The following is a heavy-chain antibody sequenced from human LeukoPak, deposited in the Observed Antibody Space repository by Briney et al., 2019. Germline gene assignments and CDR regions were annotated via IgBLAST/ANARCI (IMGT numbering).Heavy chain of an antibody. J-gene: IGHJ6*03. CDR2: ISGSGGST. CDR3: ARILTDHYYYYYMDV. CDR1: GFTFSSYA. Sequence: GGSLRISCAASGFTFSSYAMSWVRQAPGKGLKWVSAISGSGGSTYYADSVKGRFTISRDNAKNSLYLQMNSLRAEDTAVYYCARILTDHYYYYYMDVWGKGTTVTVSS. V-gene: IGHV3-23*01.